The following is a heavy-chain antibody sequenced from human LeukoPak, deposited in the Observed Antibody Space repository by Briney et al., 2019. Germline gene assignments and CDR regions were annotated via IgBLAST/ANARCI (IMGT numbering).Heavy chain of an antibody. CDR2: ISSSGSTI. J-gene: IGHJ6*04. Sequence: GGSLRLSCATSGFTFSSYEMNWVRQAPGKGLEWVSYISSSGSTIYYADSVKGRFTISRDNAKNSLYLQMNSLRAEDTAVYYCAELGITMIGGVWGKGTTATISS. D-gene: IGHD3-10*02. CDR1: GFTFSSYE. V-gene: IGHV3-48*03. CDR3: AELGITMIGGV.